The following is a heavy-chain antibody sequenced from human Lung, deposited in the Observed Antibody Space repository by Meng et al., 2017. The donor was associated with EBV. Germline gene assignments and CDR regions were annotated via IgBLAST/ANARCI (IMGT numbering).Heavy chain of an antibody. CDR3: VRALWYGELLGYFDY. CDR1: GVSMTTGGYF. Sequence: QGQPQEPGPGPVKPLQTLSLPCAVSGVSMTTGGYFWSWVRQPPGKGLEWIGHIYYSERTYYNPSLRSRLTISMETSKNYFSLRLSSVIAADTAVYYCVRALWYGELLGYFDYWGQGTLVTVSS. V-gene: IGHV4-30-4*01. D-gene: IGHD3-10*01. CDR2: IYYSERT. J-gene: IGHJ4*02.